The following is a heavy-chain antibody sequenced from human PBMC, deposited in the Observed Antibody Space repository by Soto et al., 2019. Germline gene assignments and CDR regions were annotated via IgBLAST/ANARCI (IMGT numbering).Heavy chain of an antibody. CDR1: GFTFSSYG. D-gene: IGHD3-10*01. CDR3: AIPLGEPASFDY. J-gene: IGHJ4*02. V-gene: IGHV3-30*03. CDR2: ISYDGSNK. Sequence: QVQLVESGGGVVQPGRSLRLSCAASGFTFSSYGMHWVRQAPGKGLEWVAVISYDGSNKYYADSVKGRFTISRDNSKKPLYLQMNSLRAEDTAVYYCAIPLGEPASFDYWGQGTLVTVSS.